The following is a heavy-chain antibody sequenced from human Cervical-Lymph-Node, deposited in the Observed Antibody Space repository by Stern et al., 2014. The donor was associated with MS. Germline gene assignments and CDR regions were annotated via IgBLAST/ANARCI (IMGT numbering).Heavy chain of an antibody. CDR3: ARDSSGYYSNFDY. CDR2: IYYSGST. V-gene: IGHV4-30-4*01. CDR1: GGSISSGDYY. Sequence: EQLVESGPGLVKPSQTLSLTCTVSGGSISSGDYYWSWIRQPPGKGLEGIGYIYYSGSTYYNPSLKSRVTISVDTSKNQFALKLSSVTAADAAVYYCARDSSGYYSNFDYWGQGTLVTVSS. J-gene: IGHJ4*02. D-gene: IGHD3-22*01.